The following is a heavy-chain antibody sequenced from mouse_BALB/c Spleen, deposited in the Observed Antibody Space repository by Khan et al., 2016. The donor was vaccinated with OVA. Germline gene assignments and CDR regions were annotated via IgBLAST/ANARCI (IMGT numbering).Heavy chain of an antibody. J-gene: IGHJ3*01. CDR2: INPSNDYT. V-gene: IGHV1-4*01. CDR1: GYTFTSYT. CDR3: VRDGAYHRNDGWFAY. D-gene: IGHD2-14*01. Sequence: VQLQESGAELARPGASVKMSCKASGYTFTSYTIHWIKKRPRQGLEWIGNINPSNDYTNYNQKFKDKATLTTDKSSTTAYLRLSSLTSDDSAVYNCVRDGAYHRNDGWFAYWGQGTLVTVSA.